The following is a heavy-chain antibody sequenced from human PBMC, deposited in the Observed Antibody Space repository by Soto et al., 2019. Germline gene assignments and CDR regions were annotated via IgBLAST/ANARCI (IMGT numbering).Heavy chain of an antibody. D-gene: IGHD3-10*01. CDR1: GGSFSGYY. CDR3: ARTTPRITMVRGVPFDY. J-gene: IGHJ4*02. CDR2: INHSGST. Sequence: PSETLSLTCDVYGGSFSGYYWSWIRQPPGKGLEWIGEINHSGSTNYNPSIKSRVTISVDTSKNQFSLKLSSVTAADTAVYYCARTTPRITMVRGVPFDYWGQGTLVT. V-gene: IGHV4-34*01.